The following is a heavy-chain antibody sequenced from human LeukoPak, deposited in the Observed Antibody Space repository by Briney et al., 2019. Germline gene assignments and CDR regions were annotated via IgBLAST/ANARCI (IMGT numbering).Heavy chain of an antibody. Sequence: ASVKVSCKASGYTFTSYGMSWVRQAPGQGLEWMGWISAYNGNTNYAQKLQGRVTMTTDTSTSTAYMELRSLRSDDTAVHYCARERGYSSSPEYFQQWGQGTLVTVSS. CDR1: GYTFTSYG. D-gene: IGHD6-6*01. V-gene: IGHV1-18*01. J-gene: IGHJ1*01. CDR2: ISAYNGNT. CDR3: ARERGYSSSPEYFQQ.